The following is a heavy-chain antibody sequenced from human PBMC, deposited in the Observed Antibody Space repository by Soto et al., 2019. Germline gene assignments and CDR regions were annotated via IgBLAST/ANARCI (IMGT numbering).Heavy chain of an antibody. CDR3: AKDRVVVAATPFAFDI. J-gene: IGHJ3*02. V-gene: IGHV3-23*01. CDR2: ISGSGGST. D-gene: IGHD2-15*01. CDR1: GFTFSSYA. Sequence: GGSLRLSCAASGFTFSSYAMSWVRQAPGKGLEWVSAISGSGGSTYYADSVKGRFTISRDNSKNTLYLQMNSLRAEDTAVYYCAKDRVVVAATPFAFDIWGQGTMVTVSS.